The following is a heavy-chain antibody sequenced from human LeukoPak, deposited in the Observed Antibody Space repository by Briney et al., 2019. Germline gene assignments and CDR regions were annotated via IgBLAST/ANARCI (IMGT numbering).Heavy chain of an antibody. CDR2: ISYDGSNK. J-gene: IGHJ5*02. D-gene: IGHD3-3*01. CDR3: ARGHGSGYDFWSGYYHNWFDP. Sequence: GRSLRLSCAASGFTFSSYAMHWVRQAPGKGLEWVAVISYDGSNKYYADSVKGRFTISRDNSKNTLYLQMNSLRAEDTAVYYCARGHGSGYDFWSGYYHNWFDPWGQGTLVTVSS. CDR1: GFTFSSYA. V-gene: IGHV3-30-3*01.